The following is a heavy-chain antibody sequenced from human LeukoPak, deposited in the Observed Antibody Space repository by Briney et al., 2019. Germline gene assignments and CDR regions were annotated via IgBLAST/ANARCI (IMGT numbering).Heavy chain of an antibody. J-gene: IGHJ5*02. V-gene: IGHV3-23*01. D-gene: IGHD3-3*01. CDR1: GFTFSSYA. CDR3: ARDAASGNNWFDP. CDR2: ISGSGGST. Sequence: GGSLRLSCAASGFTFSSYAMSWVRQAPGKGLEWVSAISGSGGSTYYADSVKGRFTISRDNTKKSLYLLMDSLRAEDTAVYYCARDAASGNNWFDPWGQGTLVTVSS.